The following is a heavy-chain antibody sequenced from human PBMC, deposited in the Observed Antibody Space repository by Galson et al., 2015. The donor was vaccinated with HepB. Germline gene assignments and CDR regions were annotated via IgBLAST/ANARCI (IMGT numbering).Heavy chain of an antibody. D-gene: IGHD3-9*01. CDR3: GTSTYDDILTGYYPDY. CDR1: GFTFSSYG. J-gene: IGHJ4*02. CDR2: IRYDGSNK. V-gene: IGHV3-30*02. Sequence: SLRLSCAASGFTFSSYGMHWVRQAPGKGLEWVAFIRYDGSNKYYADSVNGRFTISRDDSKNTLYLQMNSLRAEDTAVYYCGTSTYDDILTGYYPDYWGQGTLVTISS.